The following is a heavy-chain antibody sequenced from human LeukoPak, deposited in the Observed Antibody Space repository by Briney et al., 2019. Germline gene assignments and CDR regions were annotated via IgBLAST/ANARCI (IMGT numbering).Heavy chain of an antibody. J-gene: IGHJ4*02. CDR1: GGSISSYY. V-gene: IGHV4-4*07. CDR2: IYTSGST. CDR3: ARVGSSGQFDY. Sequence: SETLSLTCTVSGGSISSYYWSWIRQPAGKGREWIGRIYTSGSTNYNPSLKSRVTMSGDTSRNQFSLKLSCVTAADTAGYSCARVGSSGQFDYWGQGTLVTVSS. D-gene: IGHD3-22*01.